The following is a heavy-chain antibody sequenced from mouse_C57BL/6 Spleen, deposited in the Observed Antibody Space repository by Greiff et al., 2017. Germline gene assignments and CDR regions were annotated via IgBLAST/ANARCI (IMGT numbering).Heavy chain of an antibody. CDR2: IDPEDGDT. CDR1: GFNIKDYY. CDR3: TTSGGSVAY. D-gene: IGHD1-1*01. J-gene: IGHJ3*01. Sequence: VQLQQSGAELVRPGASVKLSCTASGFNIKDYYMHWVKQRPEQGLEWIGRIDPEDGDTAYAPKFPGKATMTADTSSNTAYLQLSSLTSEDAAVYYCTTSGGSVAYWGQGTLVTVSA. V-gene: IGHV14-1*01.